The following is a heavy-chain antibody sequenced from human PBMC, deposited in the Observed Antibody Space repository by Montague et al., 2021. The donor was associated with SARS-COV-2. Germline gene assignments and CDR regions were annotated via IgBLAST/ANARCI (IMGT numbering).Heavy chain of an antibody. CDR3: ARDRGDIYGGNSAWFDP. J-gene: IGHJ5*02. Sequence: SETLSLTCTVSGASISTGSDYWTWIRQRPGRGLEWIGNFYYSGGSTYSPSLKSRVTILADTSKNLFSLTLKSVTASDTAVYYCARDRGDIYGGNSAWFDPWGQGTLVTVSS. CDR1: GASISTGSDY. CDR2: FYYSGGS. V-gene: IGHV4-61*03. D-gene: IGHD4-23*01.